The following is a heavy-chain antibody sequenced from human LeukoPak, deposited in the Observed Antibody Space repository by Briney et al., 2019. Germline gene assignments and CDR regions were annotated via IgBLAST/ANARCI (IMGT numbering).Heavy chain of an antibody. CDR1: GGSINSYY. Sequence: SETLSLTCTVSGGSINSYYWSWIRQPPGRGLEWIGSIHYSGSTSYNPSLRSRVTISVDTSRKQFSLKLSSVSAADTAVFYCARVRLLWDDAFDFWGQGTVVTVSS. D-gene: IGHD1-26*01. CDR3: ARVRLLWDDAFDF. J-gene: IGHJ3*01. CDR2: IHYSGST. V-gene: IGHV4-59*01.